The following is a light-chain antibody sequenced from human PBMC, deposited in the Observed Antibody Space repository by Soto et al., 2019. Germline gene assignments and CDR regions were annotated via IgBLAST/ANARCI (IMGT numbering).Light chain of an antibody. CDR1: SSKIGAGYD. Sequence: QSVLTQPPSVSGAPGQRVTISCTGSSSKIGAGYDVHWYQQLPGTAPKLLIYGNSNRSSGVPDRFSGSKSGTSASLAITGLQAEDEADYYCQSYDSSLSAFYVFGTGTKVTVL. V-gene: IGLV1-40*01. CDR2: GNS. J-gene: IGLJ1*01. CDR3: QSYDSSLSAFYV.